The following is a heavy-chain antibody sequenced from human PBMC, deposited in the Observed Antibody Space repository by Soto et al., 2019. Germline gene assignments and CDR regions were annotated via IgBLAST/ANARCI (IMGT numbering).Heavy chain of an antibody. CDR1: GYTFTSYG. CDR3: ARDLANIVVVPAASYYYYGMDV. J-gene: IGHJ6*02. Sequence: ASVKVSCKASGYTFTSYGISWVRQAPGQGLEWMGWISAYIGNTNYAQKLQGRVTMTTDTSTSTAYMELRSLRSDDTAVYYCARDLANIVVVPAASYYYYGMDVWGQGTTVTVSS. CDR2: ISAYIGNT. V-gene: IGHV1-18*04. D-gene: IGHD2-2*01.